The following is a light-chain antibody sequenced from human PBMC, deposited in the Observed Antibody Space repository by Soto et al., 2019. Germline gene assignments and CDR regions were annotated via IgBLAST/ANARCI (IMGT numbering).Light chain of an antibody. CDR1: QSVSNN. V-gene: IGKV3-15*01. J-gene: IGKJ4*01. Sequence: EIVLTQSPGTLSLSPGERATLSCRASQSVSNNYLAWYQQKPGQAPRLLIYGASTGATGIPARFSGSGSGTQFTLTISSLQSEDFAVYYCQQHNNWPLTFGRLTKVDIK. CDR3: QQHNNWPLT. CDR2: GAS.